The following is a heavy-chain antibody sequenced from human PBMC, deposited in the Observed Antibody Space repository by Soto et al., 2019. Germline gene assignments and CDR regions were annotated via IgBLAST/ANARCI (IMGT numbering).Heavy chain of an antibody. D-gene: IGHD3-22*01. CDR2: ISSSSSTI. J-gene: IGHJ4*02. CDR1: GFTFSSYS. CDR3: VRDTLYYDSSGYPYFDY. V-gene: IGHV3-48*01. Sequence: GGSLRLSCAASGFTFSSYSMNWVRQAPGKGLEWVSYISSSSSTIYYADSVKGRFTISRDNAKNSLYLQMNSLRAEDTAVYYCVRDTLYYDSSGYPYFDYWGQGTLVTVSS.